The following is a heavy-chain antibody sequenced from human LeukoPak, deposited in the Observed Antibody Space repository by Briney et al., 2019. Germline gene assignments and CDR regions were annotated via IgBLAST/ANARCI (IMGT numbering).Heavy chain of an antibody. J-gene: IGHJ5*02. Sequence: ASVKVSCKASGYTFTGYYMHWVRQAPGQGLEWMGWINPNSGGTNYAQKFQGRVTMTRDTSISTAYMELSSLRSEDTAVYYCARRYGDYPNWFDPWGQGTLVTVSS. CDR2: INPNSGGT. D-gene: IGHD4-17*01. CDR1: GYTFTGYY. V-gene: IGHV1-2*02. CDR3: ARRYGDYPNWFDP.